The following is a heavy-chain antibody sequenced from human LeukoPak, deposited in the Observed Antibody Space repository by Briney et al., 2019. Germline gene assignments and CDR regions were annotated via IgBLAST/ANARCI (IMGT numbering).Heavy chain of an antibody. V-gene: IGHV3-30*02. D-gene: IGHD3-22*01. CDR1: AFTFSNYG. CDR3: AKQNYYDSSGYYYSPFDY. J-gene: IGHJ4*02. CDR2: IRYDGTNK. Sequence: GGSLRLSCAASAFTFSNYGMHWVRQAPGKGLEWVAFIRYDGTNKYYADSVKGRFTISRDNSKNTLYLQMNSLRAEDTAVYYCAKQNYYDSSGYYYSPFDYWGQGTLVTVSS.